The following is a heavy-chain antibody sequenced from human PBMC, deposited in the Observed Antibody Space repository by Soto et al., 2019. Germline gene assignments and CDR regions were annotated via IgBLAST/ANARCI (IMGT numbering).Heavy chain of an antibody. D-gene: IGHD6-13*01. V-gene: IGHV3-23*01. J-gene: IGHJ4*02. CDR2: ISGSGGST. CDR1: GFTFSSYA. CDR3: AKDRDSSSWYGYYFDY. Sequence: PGGSLRLSCAASGFTFSSYAMSWVRQAPGKGLEWVSAISGSGGSTYYADSVKGRFTISRENSKNTLYLQMNSLRAEDTAVYYCAKDRDSSSWYGYYFDYWGQGTLVTVSS.